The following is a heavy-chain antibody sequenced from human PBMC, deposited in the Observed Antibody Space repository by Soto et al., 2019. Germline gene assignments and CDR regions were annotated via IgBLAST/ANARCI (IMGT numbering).Heavy chain of an antibody. CDR1: GDTFTSYY. CDR2: INPSGAST. Sequence: ASGQVSGKPSGDTFTSYYMPRVVQTPRQGRESWGIINPSGASTRHAQKLQRRVTITRDRSSSRVYTQLSSLRSKDATGYYCASVRRRSAYYYGYWGQGTPVTVSS. CDR3: ASVRRRSAYYYGY. D-gene: IGHD3-10*01. V-gene: IGHV1-46*01. J-gene: IGHJ4*02.